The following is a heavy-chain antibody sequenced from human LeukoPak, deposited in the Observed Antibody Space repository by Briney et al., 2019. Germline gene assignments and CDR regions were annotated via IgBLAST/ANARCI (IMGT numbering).Heavy chain of an antibody. Sequence: SGPTLVNPTQTLTPTCTFSGFSLSTSGMRVSWIRQPPGEALEWLARIDWDDDKFYSTSLKTRLTISKDTSKNQVVLTMTNMDPVDTATYYCARSYSSSWLVDYWGQGTLVTVSS. CDR2: IDWDDDK. CDR3: ARSYSSSWLVDY. J-gene: IGHJ4*02. V-gene: IGHV2-70*04. D-gene: IGHD6-13*01. CDR1: GFSLSTSGMR.